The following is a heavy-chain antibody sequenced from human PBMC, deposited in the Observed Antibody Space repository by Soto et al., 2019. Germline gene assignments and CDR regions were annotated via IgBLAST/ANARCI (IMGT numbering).Heavy chain of an antibody. D-gene: IGHD5-18*01. Sequence: QVHLVESGGGVVQPGRSLRLSCAASGFTFSTYAMHWVRQAPGKGLEWVAVISYDGTNKYYADSVRGRFTISRDNSKNTLFLQMNSLRAEDTAVYYCAKDGGGYNYGYVMLDKYYYGRDVWGQGTTVTVSS. J-gene: IGHJ6*02. V-gene: IGHV3-30-3*01. CDR3: AKDGGGYNYGYVMLDKYYYGRDV. CDR1: GFTFSTYA. CDR2: ISYDGTNK.